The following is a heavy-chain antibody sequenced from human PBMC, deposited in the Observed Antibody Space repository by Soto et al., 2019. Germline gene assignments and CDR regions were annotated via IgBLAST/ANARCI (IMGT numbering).Heavy chain of an antibody. Sequence: GGSLRLSCAAAGFTFSSYSMNWVLQAPGKGLEWVSSISSSSSYIYYADSVKGRFTISRDNAKNSLYLQMNSLRAEDTAVYYCARDRTIQLFDYWGQGTLVTVSS. D-gene: IGHD5-18*01. CDR2: ISSSSSYI. CDR3: ARDRTIQLFDY. CDR1: GFTFSSYS. J-gene: IGHJ4*02. V-gene: IGHV3-21*01.